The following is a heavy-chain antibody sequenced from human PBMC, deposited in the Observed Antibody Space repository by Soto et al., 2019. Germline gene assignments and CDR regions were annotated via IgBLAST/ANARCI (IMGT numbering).Heavy chain of an antibody. Sequence: QVQLVQSGAEVKNSGASVKVSCKASGYTFTSYGFSWVRQAPGQGLEWMGWISASNGNTNYAQKFQGWVTMTRDTSISTAYMELSRLRSDDTAVYYCATVGGHYGMDVWGQGTTVTVSS. D-gene: IGHD2-15*01. J-gene: IGHJ6*02. V-gene: IGHV1-18*01. CDR3: ATVGGHYGMDV. CDR1: GYTFTSYG. CDR2: ISASNGNT.